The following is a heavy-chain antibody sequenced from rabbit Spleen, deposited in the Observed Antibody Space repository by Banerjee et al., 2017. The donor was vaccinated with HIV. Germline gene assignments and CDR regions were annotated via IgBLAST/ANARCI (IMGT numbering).Heavy chain of an antibody. J-gene: IGHJ6*01. CDR3: ARDSGTSFSSYGMDL. CDR1: GFSFSSSDY. Sequence: QSLEESGGDLVKPGASLTLTCTASGFSFSSSDYMCWVRQAPGKGLEWVACAYPGSSGSTYSATWAKGRFTISKTSSTTVTLQMTSLTAADTATYFCARDSGTSFSSYGMDLWGQGTLVTVS. D-gene: IGHD8-1*01. V-gene: IGHV1S40*01. CDR2: AYPGSSGST.